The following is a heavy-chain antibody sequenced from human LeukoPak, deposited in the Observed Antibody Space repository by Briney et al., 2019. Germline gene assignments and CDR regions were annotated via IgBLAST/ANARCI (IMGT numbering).Heavy chain of an antibody. CDR1: GGTFSSYA. CDR3: ARDVAREFDY. Sequence: VASVKVSCKASGGTFSSYAISWVRQAPGQGLEWMGVINPSDGGINYAQKFQGRVTMTSDTSTSTVYMDLISLRSEDTAVYYCARDVAREFDYWGQGTLVTVSS. J-gene: IGHJ4*02. V-gene: IGHV1-46*01. CDR2: INPSDGGI. D-gene: IGHD5-24*01.